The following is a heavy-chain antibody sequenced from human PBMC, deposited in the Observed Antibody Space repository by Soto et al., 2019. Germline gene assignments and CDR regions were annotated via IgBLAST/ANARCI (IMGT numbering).Heavy chain of an antibody. CDR3: AKVASGYSSSAPNDY. Sequence: GGSLRLSCAASGFTFDDYAMHWVRQAPGKGLEWVSGISWNSGSIGYADSVKGRFTISRDNAKNSLYLQMNSLRAEDTALYYCAKVASGYSSSAPNDYWGQGTLVTVSS. CDR2: ISWNSGSI. J-gene: IGHJ4*02. V-gene: IGHV3-9*01. CDR1: GFTFDDYA. D-gene: IGHD6-19*01.